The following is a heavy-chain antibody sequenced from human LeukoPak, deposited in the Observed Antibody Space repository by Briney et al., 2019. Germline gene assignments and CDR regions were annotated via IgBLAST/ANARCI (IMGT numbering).Heavy chain of an antibody. Sequence: ASVKVSCKASGYTFTSYGISWVRQAPGQGLEWMGWISAYNGNTNYAQKLQGRVTMTTDTSTSTAYMELRSLRSDDTAVYYCARGPPYDYGDYNPVYRGQGTLVTVSS. V-gene: IGHV1-18*04. CDR1: GYTFTSYG. J-gene: IGHJ4*02. D-gene: IGHD4-17*01. CDR3: ARGPPYDYGDYNPVY. CDR2: ISAYNGNT.